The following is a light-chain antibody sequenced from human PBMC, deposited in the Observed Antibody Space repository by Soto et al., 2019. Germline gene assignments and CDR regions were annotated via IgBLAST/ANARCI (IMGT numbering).Light chain of an antibody. V-gene: IGKV1-39*01. Sequence: DIQMTQSPSSLSASVGDRVTLTCRASQTISFYLNWYQQKPGKAPKLLIYAASNLQSGVPSRFSASGSGTEFTLTLNSLQPEDFATYYCQQAYSTPWTFGQGTKVEIK. J-gene: IGKJ1*01. CDR2: AAS. CDR1: QTISFY. CDR3: QQAYSTPWT.